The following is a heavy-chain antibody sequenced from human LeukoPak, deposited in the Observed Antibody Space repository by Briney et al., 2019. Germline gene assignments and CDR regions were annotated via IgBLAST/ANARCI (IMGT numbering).Heavy chain of an antibody. CDR1: GYSISSGYY. CDR3: AREDCSGGSCYPFL. Sequence: SETLSLTCTVSGYSISSGYYWGWIRQPPGKGLEWIGSIYHSGSTYYNPSLKSRVTISVDTSKNQFSLKLSSVTAADTAVYYCAREDCSGGSCYPFLWGQGTLVTVSS. D-gene: IGHD2-15*01. J-gene: IGHJ4*02. CDR2: IYHSGST. V-gene: IGHV4-38-2*02.